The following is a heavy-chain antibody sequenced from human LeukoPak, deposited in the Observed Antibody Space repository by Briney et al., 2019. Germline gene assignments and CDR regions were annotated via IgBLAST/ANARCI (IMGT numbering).Heavy chain of an antibody. J-gene: IGHJ3*02. Sequence: GASVKVSCKASGYTFTSYYIHWVRQAPGQGLEWMGIINPIGGSTTFAQKFQGRVTMTRDKSTSTVYMELNSLRAEDTAVYYCAKEGLGDGYVLEAFDIWGRGTMVTVSS. CDR1: GYTFTSYY. CDR3: AKEGLGDGYVLEAFDI. CDR2: INPIGGST. V-gene: IGHV1-46*01. D-gene: IGHD5-24*01.